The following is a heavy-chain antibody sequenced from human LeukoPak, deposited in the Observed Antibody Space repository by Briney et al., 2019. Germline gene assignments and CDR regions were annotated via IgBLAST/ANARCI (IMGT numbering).Heavy chain of an antibody. D-gene: IGHD2-2*01. CDR1: GGSFSGYY. CDR2: MYHSGST. V-gene: IGHV4-34*01. Sequence: SETLSLTCAVYGGSFSGYYWSWIRQPPGKGLEWIGYMYHSGSTYYNPSLKSRVTISVDRSKNQFSLKLSSVTAADTAVYYCARSSAAMGVGYGMDVWGQGTTVTVSS. J-gene: IGHJ6*02. CDR3: ARSSAAMGVGYGMDV.